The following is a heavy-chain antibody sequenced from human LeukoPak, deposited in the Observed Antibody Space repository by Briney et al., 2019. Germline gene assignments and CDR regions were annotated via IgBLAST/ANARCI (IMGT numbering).Heavy chain of an antibody. CDR3: ARPLVSGGSWAAY. J-gene: IGHJ4*02. D-gene: IGHD6-13*01. V-gene: IGHV5-51*01. Sequence: GESLKISCKGSGYSFTTYWIGWVRQMPGKGVGWMGIIYPNDSDTRYSPSFQGQVTISVDKSISTAYLQWSSLKASDTAMYYCARPLVSGGSWAAYWGQGTLVTVSS. CDR1: GYSFTTYW. CDR2: IYPNDSDT.